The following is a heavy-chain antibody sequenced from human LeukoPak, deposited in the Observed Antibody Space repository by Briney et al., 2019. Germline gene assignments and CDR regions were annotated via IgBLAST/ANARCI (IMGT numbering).Heavy chain of an antibody. D-gene: IGHD3-3*01. J-gene: IGHJ6*03. CDR2: IYYSGST. Sequence: PSETLSLTCTVSGGSISSSSYYWGWIRQPPGKGLEWIGYIYYSGSTNYNPSLKSRVTISVDTSKNQFSLKLSSVTAADTAVYYCARGNKGRFLEWLPNYYYYMDVWGKGTTVTVSS. V-gene: IGHV4-61*05. CDR1: GGSISSSSYY. CDR3: ARGNKGRFLEWLPNYYYYMDV.